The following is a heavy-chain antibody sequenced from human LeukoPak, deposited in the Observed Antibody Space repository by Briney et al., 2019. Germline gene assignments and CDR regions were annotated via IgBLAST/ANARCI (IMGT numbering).Heavy chain of an antibody. J-gene: IGHJ4*02. D-gene: IGHD4/OR15-4a*01. CDR1: GFTLGSFA. Sequence: GGSLRLSCAASGFTLGSFAMHWVRQAPGKGLEWVAVISYDGDNKYYADSVKGRFTISRDNSKNTLYLQMNSLTAEDTAVYYCARDDYIDYWGQGTLVTVSS. CDR2: ISYDGDNK. V-gene: IGHV3-30*04. CDR3: ARDDYIDY.